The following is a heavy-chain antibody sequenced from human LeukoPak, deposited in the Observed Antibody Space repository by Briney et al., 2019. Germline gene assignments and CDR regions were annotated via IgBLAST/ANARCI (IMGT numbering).Heavy chain of an antibody. CDR3: ASGIDY. V-gene: IGHV4-61*02. D-gene: IGHD1-26*01. CDR1: GGSISSGSYY. J-gene: IGHJ4*02. Sequence: SQTLSLTCTVSGGSISSGSYYWRWIRQTAGKGLEWIGRIYTSGSTNYNPPLKLRVPISVDPSKTHFSLKLSSLPAADTAVYYCASGIDYWGQGTMVTVSS. CDR2: IYTSGST.